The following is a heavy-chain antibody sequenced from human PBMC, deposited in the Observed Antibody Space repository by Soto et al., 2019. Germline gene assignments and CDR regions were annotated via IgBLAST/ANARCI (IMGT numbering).Heavy chain of an antibody. CDR2: IWYDGSNK. J-gene: IGHJ4*02. CDR3: ARGATPYQYSSGWYYPDFDY. CDR1: GFTFSSYG. V-gene: IGHV3-33*01. Sequence: QVQLVESGGGVVQPGRSLRFSCAASGFTFSSYGMHWVRQAPGKGLEWVAVIWYDGSNKYYADSVKGRFTISRDNSKNTLYLQMNSLRAEDTAVYYCARGATPYQYSSGWYYPDFDYWGQGTLVTVSS. D-gene: IGHD6-19*01.